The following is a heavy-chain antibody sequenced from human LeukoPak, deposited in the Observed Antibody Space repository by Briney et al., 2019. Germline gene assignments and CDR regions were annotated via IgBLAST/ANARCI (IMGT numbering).Heavy chain of an antibody. D-gene: IGHD6-19*01. CDR2: ISTTGGTT. CDR1: GLTFSSYG. V-gene: IGHV3-23*01. J-gene: IGHJ4*02. CDR3: AKDGYTEWLGLYYFDY. Sequence: GGTLRLSCAASGLTFSSYGMSWVRQAPGRGLEWVSAISTTGGTTYYADSVRGRFTISRDNSKNTLFLQMNSLRAEDTAVYYCAKDGYTEWLGLYYFDYWGQGTLVTVSS.